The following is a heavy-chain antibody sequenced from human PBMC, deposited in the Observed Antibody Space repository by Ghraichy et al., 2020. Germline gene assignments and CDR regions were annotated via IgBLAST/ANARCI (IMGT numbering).Heavy chain of an antibody. Sequence: TLSLTCTVSGGSISSGGHYWAWIRQRPGKGLEWIGYIYHGGSTYYNPSLGSRNTTSIDTSKNQFSLNLSSVTAADTAVYYCARGHNWKYLYWYSDLWGRGTLVPVSS. J-gene: IGHJ2*01. CDR1: GGSISSGGHY. D-gene: IGHD1-1*01. CDR2: IYHGGST. CDR3: ARGHNWKYLYWYSDL. V-gene: IGHV4-31*03.